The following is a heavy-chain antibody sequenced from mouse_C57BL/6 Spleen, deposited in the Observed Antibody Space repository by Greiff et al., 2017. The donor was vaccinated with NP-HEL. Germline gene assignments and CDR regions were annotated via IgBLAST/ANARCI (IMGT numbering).Heavy chain of an antibody. D-gene: IGHD5-1*01. CDR1: GYSITSGYY. CDR2: ISYDGSN. CDR3: ARDFYLLRFAY. J-gene: IGHJ3*01. Sequence: EVKLQQSGPGLVKPSQSLSLTCSVTGYSITSGYYWNWIRQFPGNKLEWMGYISYDGSNNYNPSLKNRISITRDTSKNQFFLKLNSVTTEDTATYYCARDFYLLRFAYWGQGTLVTVSA. V-gene: IGHV3-6*01.